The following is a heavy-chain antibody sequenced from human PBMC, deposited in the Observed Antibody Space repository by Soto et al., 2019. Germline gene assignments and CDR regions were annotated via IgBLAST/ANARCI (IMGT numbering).Heavy chain of an antibody. V-gene: IGHV4-39*01. Sequence: SETLSLTCTVSGGSISSSSYYWGWIRQPPGKGLEWIGSIYYSGSTYYNPSLKSRVTISVDTSKNQFSLKLSSVTAADTAVYYCARLDSGVVTSYGMDVWGQGTTVTVSS. CDR2: IYYSGST. J-gene: IGHJ6*02. CDR1: GGSISSSSYY. CDR3: ARLDSGVVTSYGMDV. D-gene: IGHD2-21*02.